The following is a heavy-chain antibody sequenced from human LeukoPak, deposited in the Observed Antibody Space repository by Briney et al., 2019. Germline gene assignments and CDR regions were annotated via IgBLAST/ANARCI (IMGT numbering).Heavy chain of an antibody. CDR3: ATSELGFFDF. CDR2: IPYDGSDK. Sequence: GGSLGLSFATSGFPFSSYGMHWGPPGPGKGVEWVAFIPYDGSDKFYADSVKGRFTISRDNSKNTLYLQMNSLRAEDTAVYYCATSELGFFDFWGQGALVSVSS. CDR1: GFPFSSYG. V-gene: IGHV3-30*02. D-gene: IGHD7-27*01. J-gene: IGHJ4*02.